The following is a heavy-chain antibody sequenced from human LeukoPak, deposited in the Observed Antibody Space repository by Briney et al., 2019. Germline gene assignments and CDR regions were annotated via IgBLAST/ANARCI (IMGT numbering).Heavy chain of an antibody. Sequence: ASVEVSCKVSGYTLTELSMHWVRQAPGKGLEWMGGFDPEDGETIYAQKFQGRVTMTEDTSTDTAYMELSSLRSEDTAVYYCATDGGPPYYDILTGYYPAAFDIWGQGTMVTVSS. D-gene: IGHD3-9*01. CDR1: GYTLTELS. V-gene: IGHV1-24*01. J-gene: IGHJ3*02. CDR3: ATDGGPPYYDILTGYYPAAFDI. CDR2: FDPEDGET.